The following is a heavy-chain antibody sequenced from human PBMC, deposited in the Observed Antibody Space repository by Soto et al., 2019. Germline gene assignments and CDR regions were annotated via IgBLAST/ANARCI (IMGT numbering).Heavy chain of an antibody. CDR3: VRARSTDSRPDY. CDR1: VFTFSRYS. V-gene: IGHV3-21*01. J-gene: IGHJ4*02. Sequence: GWSLRLSGASSVFTFSRYSMIWVRQAPGKGLEWVASITRSRSYIYYEDSLKGRFTISRDNAKNSLFLQLDSLRAEDTAVYFCVRARSTDSRPDYWGQGTLVTVS. CDR2: ITRSRSYI. D-gene: IGHD3-22*01.